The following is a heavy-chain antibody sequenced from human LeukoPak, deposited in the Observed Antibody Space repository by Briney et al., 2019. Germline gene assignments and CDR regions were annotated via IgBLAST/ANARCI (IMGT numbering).Heavy chain of an antibody. CDR3: ARDTGYYYDSSGYNDY. V-gene: IGHV3-74*01. CDR2: INTDGSST. D-gene: IGHD3-22*01. Sequence: GESLRLSCAASGFTFSSYWMHWVRQAPGKGLVWVSRINTDGSSTSYADSVKGRFTISRDNAKNTLYLQMNSLRAEDTAVYYCARDTGYYYDSSGYNDYWGQGTLVTVSS. CDR1: GFTFSSYW. J-gene: IGHJ4*02.